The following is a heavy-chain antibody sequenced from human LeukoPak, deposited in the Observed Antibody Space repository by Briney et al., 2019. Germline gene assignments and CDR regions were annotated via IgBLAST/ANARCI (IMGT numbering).Heavy chain of an antibody. V-gene: IGHV1-69*13. J-gene: IGHJ5*02. Sequence: SVKVSCTASGYTFTSYAMNWVRQAPGQGLEWMGGIIPIFGTANYAQKFQGRVTITADESTSTAYMELSSLRSEDTAVYYCARTSLGYCSGGSCSYNWFDPWGQGTLVTVSS. CDR3: ARTSLGYCSGGSCSYNWFDP. D-gene: IGHD2-15*01. CDR2: IIPIFGTA. CDR1: GYTFTSYA.